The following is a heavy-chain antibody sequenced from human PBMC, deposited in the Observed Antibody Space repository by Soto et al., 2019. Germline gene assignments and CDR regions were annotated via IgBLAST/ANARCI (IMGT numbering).Heavy chain of an antibody. D-gene: IGHD1-20*01. V-gene: IGHV3-23*01. J-gene: IGHJ4*02. Sequence: GGSLRLSCAASGFPFSSYAMSWVRQAPGKGLEWVSAISGSGGSTYYADSVKGRFTISRDNSKNTLYLQMNSLRAEDTAVYYCARLRNWNHFDYWGQGTLVTVSS. CDR3: ARLRNWNHFDY. CDR2: ISGSGGST. CDR1: GFPFSSYA.